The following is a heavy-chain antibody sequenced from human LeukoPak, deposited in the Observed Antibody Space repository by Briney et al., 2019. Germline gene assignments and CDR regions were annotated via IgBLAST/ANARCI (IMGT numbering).Heavy chain of an antibody. CDR1: GGSFSGYY. D-gene: IGHD3-10*01. CDR2: INHSGST. V-gene: IGHV4-34*01. Sequence: SETLSLTCAVYGGSFSGYYWSWIRQPPGKGLEWIGEINHSGSTNYNPSLKSRVTISVDTSKNQFSLKLSSVTAADTAVYYCARAYGSRSPIDYWGQGTLVTVSS. J-gene: IGHJ4*02. CDR3: ARAYGSRSPIDY.